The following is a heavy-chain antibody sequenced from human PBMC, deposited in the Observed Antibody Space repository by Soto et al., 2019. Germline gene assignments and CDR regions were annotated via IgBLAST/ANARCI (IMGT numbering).Heavy chain of an antibody. D-gene: IGHD1-26*01. CDR1: GGTFSSYA. V-gene: IGHV1-69*01. CDR2: IIPIFGTA. J-gene: IGHJ6*02. CDR3: ARGPRSYYGYSYGMDV. Sequence: QVQLVQSGAEVKKPGSSVKVSCKASGGTFSSYAISWVRQAPGQGLEWMGGIIPIFGTANYAQKFQGRVTITADESTSTAYKELSSLRSEDTAVYYCARGPRSYYGYSYGMDVWGQGTTVTVSS.